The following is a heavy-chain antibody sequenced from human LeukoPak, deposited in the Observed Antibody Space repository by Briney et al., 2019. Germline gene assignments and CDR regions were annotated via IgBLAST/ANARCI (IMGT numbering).Heavy chain of an antibody. D-gene: IGHD5-12*01. J-gene: IGHJ4*02. Sequence: PGGSLRLSCAASGFTFSDHYMDWVRQAPGKGLEWVGRTRNKANSYTTEYAASVKGRFTISRDDSKNSLYLQMNSLKAEDTAVYYCARVATRRLDYWGQGTLVTVSS. CDR3: ARVATRRLDY. CDR1: GFTFSDHY. CDR2: TRNKANSYTT. V-gene: IGHV3-72*01.